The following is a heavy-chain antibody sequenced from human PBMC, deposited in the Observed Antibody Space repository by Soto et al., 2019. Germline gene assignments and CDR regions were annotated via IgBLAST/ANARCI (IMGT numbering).Heavy chain of an antibody. CDR1: RGTFSSYA. V-gene: IGHV1-69*13. J-gene: IGHJ4*02. D-gene: IGHD3-9*01. Sequence: SVKVSCKASRGTFSSYAISWVRQAPGQGLEWMGGIIPIFGTANYAQKFQGRVTITADETTSTAYMELSSLRSEDTAVYYCARVVVFTGYYDYFDYWGQGAIVTVS. CDR2: IIPIFGTA. CDR3: ARVVVFTGYYDYFDY.